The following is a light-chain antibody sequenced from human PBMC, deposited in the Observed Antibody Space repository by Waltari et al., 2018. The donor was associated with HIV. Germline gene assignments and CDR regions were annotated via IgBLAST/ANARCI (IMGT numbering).Light chain of an antibody. J-gene: IGLJ2*01. V-gene: IGLV2-23*02. CDR2: EVT. Sequence: QSALTQPASVSGSPGQSVTISCTVTISDIRSYNLLSRYHQYPGRAPKLIIYEVTKRPSGVSDRFSGSKSGNRASLTVAGLKVEDEADYYCCSYAGGRVFVLFGGGTRLTV. CDR1: ISDIRSYNL. CDR3: CSYAGGRVFVL.